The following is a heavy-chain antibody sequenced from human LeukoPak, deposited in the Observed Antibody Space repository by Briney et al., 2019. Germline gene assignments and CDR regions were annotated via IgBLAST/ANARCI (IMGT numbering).Heavy chain of an antibody. CDR3: AKDRDGYNYFDY. CDR1: GFTFDDYA. J-gene: IGHJ4*02. Sequence: SLRLSCAASGFTFDDYAMHWVRQAPGKGLEWVSGISWNSGSIGYADSVKGRFTISRDNAKNSLYLQMNSLRAEDTALYYCAKDRDGYNYFDYWGQGTLVTVSS. CDR2: ISWNSGSI. D-gene: IGHD5-24*01. V-gene: IGHV3-9*01.